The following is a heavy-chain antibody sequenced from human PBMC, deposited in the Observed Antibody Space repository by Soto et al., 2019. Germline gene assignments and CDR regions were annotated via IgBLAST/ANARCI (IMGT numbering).Heavy chain of an antibody. V-gene: IGHV3-30*03. CDR2: ISYDGINK. D-gene: IGHD2-15*01. CDR3: ARDFSRGGSVYYPFAX. Sequence: PEGSLRLSCAASGITFRSYGMHWVRQAPGKGLEWVAVISYDGINKYYADSVKGRFTVSRDNSKNTLYLQMNSLRDEDTALYYCARDFSRGGSVYYPFAXRGQGTPVTVSX. J-gene: IGHJ4*02. CDR1: GITFRSYG.